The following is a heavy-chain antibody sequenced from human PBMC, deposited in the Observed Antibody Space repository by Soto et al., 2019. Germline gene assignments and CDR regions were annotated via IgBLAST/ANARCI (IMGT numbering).Heavy chain of an antibody. CDR2: VHHSWGS. V-gene: IGHV4-59*08. Sequence: QVQLQESGPGLVKPSETLSLSCTVSGGSINSYYWSWIRQSPGKRMEWIGYVHHSWGSSYNPSLQSRVAISLDTSKSQFALKVPSGTATDTAVYYCARQGFGPLHGLVDVWGQGTTVTVSS. CDR1: GGSINSYY. CDR3: ARQGFGPLHGLVDV. J-gene: IGHJ6*02. D-gene: IGHD3-10*01.